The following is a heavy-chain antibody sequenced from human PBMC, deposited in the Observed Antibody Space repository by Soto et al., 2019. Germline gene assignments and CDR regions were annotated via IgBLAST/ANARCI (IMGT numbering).Heavy chain of an antibody. Sequence: SGGSLRLSCAASGFTFDDYAMHWVRQAPGKGLEWVSGISWNSGSIGYADSVKGRFTISRDNAKNSLYLQMNSLRAEDTALYYCAKDLAARVDYSYYGMDVWGQGTTVTVSS. CDR1: GFTFDDYA. CDR2: ISWNSGSI. J-gene: IGHJ6*02. V-gene: IGHV3-9*01. CDR3: AKDLAARVDYSYYGMDV. D-gene: IGHD6-6*01.